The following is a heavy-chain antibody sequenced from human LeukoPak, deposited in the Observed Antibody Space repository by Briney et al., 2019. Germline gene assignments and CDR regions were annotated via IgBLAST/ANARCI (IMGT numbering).Heavy chain of an antibody. Sequence: GGSLKLSCAASGFSFSGSAMHWVRQTSGKGLEWVGRIRSKANSYATAYAASVKGRFTISRDDSKNTTYLQMNSLKTEDTAVYYCTSRPLLSYYGSGRTRSDYWGQGTLVTVSS. CDR3: TSRPLLSYYGSGRTRSDY. D-gene: IGHD3-10*01. CDR1: GFSFSGSA. CDR2: IRSKANSYAT. J-gene: IGHJ4*02. V-gene: IGHV3-73*01.